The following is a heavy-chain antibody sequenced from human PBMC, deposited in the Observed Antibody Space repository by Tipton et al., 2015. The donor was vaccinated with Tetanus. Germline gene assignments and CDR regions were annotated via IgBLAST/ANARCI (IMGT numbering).Heavy chain of an antibody. CDR1: GDSMSPYY. Sequence: TLSLTCTISGDSMSPYYWGWLRQPPGKGLEWIGYIYYKGSTNYNPSLWSRVTISIDTSSNQFSLKLTSVTPADTAIYYCARGPSYSGAWYHYWGQGAMVTVSS. J-gene: IGHJ4*02. V-gene: IGHV4-59*01. CDR3: ARGPSYSGAWYHY. D-gene: IGHD6-19*01. CDR2: IYYKGST.